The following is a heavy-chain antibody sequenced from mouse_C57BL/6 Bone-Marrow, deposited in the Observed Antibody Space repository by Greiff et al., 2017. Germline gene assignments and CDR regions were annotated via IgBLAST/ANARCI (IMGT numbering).Heavy chain of an antibody. V-gene: IGHV1-85*01. CDR1: GYTFTSYD. J-gene: IGHJ1*03. CDR3: ARGAGYWYFDV. CDR2: IYPRDGST. Sequence: VKLVESGPELVKPGASVKLSCKASGYTFTSYDINWVKQRPGQGLEWIGWIYPRDGSTKYNEKFKGKATLTVDTSSSTAYMELHSLTSEDSAVYFCARGAGYWYFDVWGTGTTVTVSS. D-gene: IGHD3-3*01.